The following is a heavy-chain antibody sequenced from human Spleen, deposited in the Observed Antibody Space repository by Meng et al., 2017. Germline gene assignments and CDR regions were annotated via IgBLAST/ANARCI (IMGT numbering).Heavy chain of an antibody. D-gene: IGHD1-26*01. V-gene: IGHV5-51*01. CDR3: ARHGDGWQRKWELLCDY. Sequence: GESLKISCKGSGSSFTSSWIGWVRQMPGKGLEWMGIIYPGDSDTRYSPSFQGQVTISADKSISTAYLQWSSLKASDTAMYYCARHGDGWQRKWELLCDYWGQGTLVTVSS. CDR2: IYPGDSDT. J-gene: IGHJ4*02. CDR1: GSSFTSSW.